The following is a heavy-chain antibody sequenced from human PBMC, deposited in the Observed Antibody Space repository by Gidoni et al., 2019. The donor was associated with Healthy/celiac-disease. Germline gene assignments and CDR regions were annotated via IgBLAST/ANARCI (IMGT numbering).Heavy chain of an antibody. V-gene: IGHV4-34*01. CDR2: INHSGST. CDR3: ARGHVNYYGSGSYYNPFRWFDP. J-gene: IGHJ5*02. Sequence: QVQLQQWGAGLLKPSETLSLTCAVYGGSFSGYYCSWFRQPPGKGLEWIGEINHSGSTNYNPSLKSRVTISVDTSKNQFSLKLSSVTAADTAVYYCARGHVNYYGSGSYYNPFRWFDPWGQGTLVTVSS. CDR1: GGSFSGYY. D-gene: IGHD3-10*01.